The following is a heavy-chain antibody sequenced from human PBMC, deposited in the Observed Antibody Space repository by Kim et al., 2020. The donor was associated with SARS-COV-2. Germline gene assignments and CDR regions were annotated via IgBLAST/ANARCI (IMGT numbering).Heavy chain of an antibody. CDR1: GFTFSTYA. CDR2: MSNDGSAT. CDR3: VREGYSYSLGALVI. V-gene: IGHV3-30*04. J-gene: IGHJ3*02. Sequence: GGSLRLSCAASGFTFSTYAMNWVRQAPGKGLEWVAFMSNDGSATYYADSVKGRFTISRDNSKNTLYLQMNSLRPEDTAVYYCVREGYSYSLGALVIWG. D-gene: IGHD5-18*01.